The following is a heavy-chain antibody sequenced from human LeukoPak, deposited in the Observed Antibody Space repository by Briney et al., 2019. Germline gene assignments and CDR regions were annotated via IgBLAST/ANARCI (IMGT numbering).Heavy chain of an antibody. V-gene: IGHV3-21*01. D-gene: IGHD2-15*01. J-gene: IGHJ4*02. CDR3: ARVGWQSVDY. CDR2: ISSSSSYI. Sequence: PGGSLRLSCTASGFTFSSYSMNWVLQAPGKGLEWVSSISSSSSYIYYADSVKGRFTISRDNAKSSLYLQMNSLRAEDTAVYYCARVGWQSVDYWGQGTLVTVSS. CDR1: GFTFSSYS.